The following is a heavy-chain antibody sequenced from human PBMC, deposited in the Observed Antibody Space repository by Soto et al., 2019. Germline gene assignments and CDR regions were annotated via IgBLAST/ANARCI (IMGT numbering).Heavy chain of an antibody. CDR1: GFTSNSYA. J-gene: IGHJ4*02. CDR3: VKEGYMRSDWYGQFDY. CDR2: ISSYGADT. V-gene: IGHV3-64D*06. Sequence: GGSLRLSCSASGFTSNSYAMHWVRQAPGKGLEFVSAISSYGADTYYADSVKGRFAISRDNSKNTLYLQMSSLRAEDTALYYCVKEGYMRSDWYGQFDYWGQGALVTVS. D-gene: IGHD6-19*01.